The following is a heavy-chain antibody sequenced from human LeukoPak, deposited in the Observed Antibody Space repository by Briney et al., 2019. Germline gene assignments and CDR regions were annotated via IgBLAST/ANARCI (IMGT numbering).Heavy chain of an antibody. D-gene: IGHD3-9*01. CDR2: INHSGST. CDR1: GGSFSGYY. J-gene: IGHJ5*02. Sequence: SETLSLTCAVYGGSFSGYYWSWIRQPPGKGLEWIGEINHSGSTNYNPSLKSRVTISVDTSKNQFSLKLSSVTAADTAMYYCARAVGYFDDWFDPWGQGTLVTVSS. CDR3: ARAVGYFDDWFDP. V-gene: IGHV4-34*01.